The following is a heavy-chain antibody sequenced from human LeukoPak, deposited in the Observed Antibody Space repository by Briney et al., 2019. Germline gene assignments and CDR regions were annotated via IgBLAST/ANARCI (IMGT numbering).Heavy chain of an antibody. CDR3: ARDGYDSSGYYTAWFDP. J-gene: IGHJ5*02. CDR2: INAGNGNT. V-gene: IGHV1-3*01. Sequence: ASVKVSCKASGYTFTSYAMHWVRQAPGQRLEWMGWINAGNGNTKYSQKFQGRVTITRDTSASTAYMELSSLRSEDTAVYYCARDGYDSSGYYTAWFDPWGQGTLVTVPS. CDR1: GYTFTSYA. D-gene: IGHD3-22*01.